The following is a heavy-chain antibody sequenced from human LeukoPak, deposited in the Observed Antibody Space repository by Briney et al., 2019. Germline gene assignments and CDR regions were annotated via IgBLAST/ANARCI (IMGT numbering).Heavy chain of an antibody. CDR1: GYTFTDYY. V-gene: IGHV1-69*06. CDR2: IITIFGTA. J-gene: IGHJ4*02. Sequence: SVKVSCKASGYTFTDYYMNWVRQAPGQGLEWVGGIITIFGTANYAQKFQGRVTITADKSTSTAYMELSSLRSEDTAVYYCARDGNGLGAIDYWGQGTLVTVSS. D-gene: IGHD1-26*01. CDR3: ARDGNGLGAIDY.